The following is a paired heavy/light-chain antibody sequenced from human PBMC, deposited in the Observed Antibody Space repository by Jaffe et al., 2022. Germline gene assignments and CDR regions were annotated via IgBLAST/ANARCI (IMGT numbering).Light chain of an antibody. CDR1: QSVSSSY. J-gene: IGKJ1*01. CDR3: QQYGSSLRWT. Sequence: EIVLTQSPGTLSLSPGERATLSCRASQSVSSSYLAWYQQKPGQAPRLLIYGASSRATGIPDRFSGSGSGTDFTLTISRLEPEDFAVYYCQQYGSSLRWTFGQGTKVEIK. V-gene: IGKV3-20*01. CDR2: GAS.
Heavy chain of an antibody. Sequence: QVQLQQWGAGLLKPSETLSLTCAVYGGSFSGYYWSWIRQPPGKGLEWIGEINHSGSTNYNPSLKSRVTISVDTSKNQFSLKLSSVTAADTAVYYCARGAHPLYYDILTGYPYYYMDVWGKGTTVTVSS. D-gene: IGHD3-9*01. CDR2: INHSGST. V-gene: IGHV4-34*01. J-gene: IGHJ6*03. CDR3: ARGAHPLYYDILTGYPYYYMDV. CDR1: GGSFSGYY.